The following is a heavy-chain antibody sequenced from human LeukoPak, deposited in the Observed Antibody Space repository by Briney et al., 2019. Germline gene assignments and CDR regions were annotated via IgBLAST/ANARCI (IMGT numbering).Heavy chain of an antibody. Sequence: GGSLLLSCTASDFPFSSYWVSWVRQAPGKGLEWVANIKQDGSEKDYVDSVKGRFTISRDNAKNSLYLQMNNLRAEDTAVYYCARYCGGDCYGMDVWGQGTTVTVSS. D-gene: IGHD2-21*01. J-gene: IGHJ6*02. V-gene: IGHV3-7*01. CDR1: DFPFSSYW. CDR2: IKQDGSEK. CDR3: ARYCGGDCYGMDV.